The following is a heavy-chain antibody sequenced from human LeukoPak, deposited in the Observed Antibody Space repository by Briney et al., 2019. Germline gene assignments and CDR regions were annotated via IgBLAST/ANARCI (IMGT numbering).Heavy chain of an antibody. V-gene: IGHV3-53*01. CDR1: GFSIRTYY. D-gene: IGHD3-22*01. Sequence: PGGSLRLSCEASGFSIRTYYMSWVRQVPGKGLEWVSVIYSGGTIRYADSVKGRFTFSRDNFKDMLNLQMNSLRADDTAVYYCVRAVHHNFYSDSSGYYGDAFDVWGQGTVVTVSS. J-gene: IGHJ3*01. CDR3: VRAVHHNFYSDSSGYYGDAFDV. CDR2: IYSGGTI.